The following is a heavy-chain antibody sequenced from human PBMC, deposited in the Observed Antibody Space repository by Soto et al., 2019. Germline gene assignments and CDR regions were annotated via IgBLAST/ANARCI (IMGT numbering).Heavy chain of an antibody. J-gene: IGHJ4*02. Sequence: QVQLVQSAAEVKKPGASMKVSCKASGYTFTSYTITWVRQAPGQGLEWMGWISAYTGNTNYAQNLQGRVTLTTDTSTSTAYMELRSLRSDDTAVYSCATDEGNYLDYWGQGTLVTVSS. CDR3: ATDEGNYLDY. CDR2: ISAYTGNT. CDR1: GYTFTSYT. V-gene: IGHV1-18*01.